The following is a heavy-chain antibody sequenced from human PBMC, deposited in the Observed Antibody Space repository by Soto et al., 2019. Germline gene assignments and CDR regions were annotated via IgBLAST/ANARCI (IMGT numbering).Heavy chain of an antibody. Sequence: QVQLQESGPGLVKPSETLSLTCTVSGGSISSYYWSWIRQPAGKGLEWIGRIYTSGNTNYNPSLKSRVTMSVDTSKNQFSLKLSSVTAADTAVYYCAREEVGYCSGGRCYYYVIDVWGQGTTVTVSS. CDR3: AREEVGYCSGGRCYYYVIDV. V-gene: IGHV4-4*07. CDR1: GGSISSYY. CDR2: IYTSGNT. J-gene: IGHJ6*02. D-gene: IGHD2-15*01.